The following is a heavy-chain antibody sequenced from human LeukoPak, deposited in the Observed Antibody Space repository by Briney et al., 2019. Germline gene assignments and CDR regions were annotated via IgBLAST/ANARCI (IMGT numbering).Heavy chain of an antibody. Sequence: SETLSLTCTVSGGSISSGSYYWSWIRQPAGKGLEWIGRIYTSGSTNYNPSLKSRVTISVDTSKNQFSLKLSSVTAADTAVYYCARESYYDSSGNYYYYYYYMDVWGKGTTVTVSS. CDR3: ARESYYDSSGNYYYYYYYMDV. D-gene: IGHD3-22*01. J-gene: IGHJ6*03. V-gene: IGHV4-61*02. CDR1: GGSISSGSYY. CDR2: IYTSGST.